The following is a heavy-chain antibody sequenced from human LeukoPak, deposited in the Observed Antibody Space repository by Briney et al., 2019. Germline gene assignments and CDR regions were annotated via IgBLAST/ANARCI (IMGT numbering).Heavy chain of an antibody. Sequence: PSETLSLTCAVYGGSFSGYYWSWIRQPPGKGLEWIGEINHSGSTNYNPSLKSRVTISVDTSKNQFSLKLSSVTAADTAVYYCARGIGAIAAAGTHRVSKYNWFDPWGQGTLVTVSS. CDR2: INHSGST. D-gene: IGHD6-13*01. J-gene: IGHJ5*02. CDR3: ARGIGAIAAAGTHRVSKYNWFDP. CDR1: GGSFSGYY. V-gene: IGHV4-34*01.